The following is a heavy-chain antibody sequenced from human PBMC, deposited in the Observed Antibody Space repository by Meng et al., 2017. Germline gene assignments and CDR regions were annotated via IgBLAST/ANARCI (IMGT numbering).Heavy chain of an antibody. D-gene: IGHD3-16*02. Sequence: GESLKISCAASGFTFSSYAMSWVRQAPGKGLEWVSAISGSGGSTYYADSVKGRFTISRDNSKNTLYLQMNSLRAEDTAVYYCARDPGGFGGVIVGYSDYWGQGTLVTVSS. V-gene: IGHV3-23*01. CDR1: GFTFSSYA. J-gene: IGHJ4*02. CDR2: ISGSGGST. CDR3: ARDPGGFGGVIVGYSDY.